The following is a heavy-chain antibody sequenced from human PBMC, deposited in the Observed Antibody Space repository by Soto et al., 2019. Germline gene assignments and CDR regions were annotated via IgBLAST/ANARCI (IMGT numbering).Heavy chain of an antibody. CDR3: ARGKVVVPAAPSGDGFFDY. Sequence: SETLSLTCAVYGGSFSGYYWSWIRQPPGKGLEWIGEINHSGSTNYNPSLKSRVTISVDTSKNQFSLKLSSVTAADTAVYYCARGKVVVPAAPSGDGFFDYWGQGTLVTVSS. V-gene: IGHV4-34*01. CDR1: GGSFSGYY. CDR2: INHSGST. D-gene: IGHD2-2*01. J-gene: IGHJ4*02.